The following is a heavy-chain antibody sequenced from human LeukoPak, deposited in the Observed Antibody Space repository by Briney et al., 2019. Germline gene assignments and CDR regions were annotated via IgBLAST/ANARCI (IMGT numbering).Heavy chain of an antibody. CDR1: GFTFSSYG. Sequence: GGTLRLSCAASGFTFSSYGMSWVRQAPGKGLEWVSAISGSGGSTYYADSVKGRFTISRDNSKNTLYLQMNSLRAEDTAVYYCAKDRYYYDSSGYYYFDYWGQGTLVTVSS. D-gene: IGHD3-22*01. V-gene: IGHV3-23*01. CDR2: ISGSGGST. CDR3: AKDRYYYDSSGYYYFDY. J-gene: IGHJ4*02.